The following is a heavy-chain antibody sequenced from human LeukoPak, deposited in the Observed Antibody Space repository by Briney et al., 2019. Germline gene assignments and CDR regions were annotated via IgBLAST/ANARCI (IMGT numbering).Heavy chain of an antibody. Sequence: SGGSLRLSCAASGFTFSSYWMTWVRQAPGKGLEWVANIKQDGSEKCYVDSVKGRFTISRDNAKNSLYLQMNSLRAEDMALYYCAKGHGPQYDIWDDAFDIWGQGTMVTVSS. CDR1: GFTFSSYW. J-gene: IGHJ3*02. CDR2: IKQDGSEK. CDR3: AKGHGPQYDIWDDAFDI. V-gene: IGHV3-7*03. D-gene: IGHD3-9*01.